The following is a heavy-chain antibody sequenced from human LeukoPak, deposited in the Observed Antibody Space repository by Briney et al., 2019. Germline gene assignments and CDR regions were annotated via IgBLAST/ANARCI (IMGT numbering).Heavy chain of an antibody. CDR3: ARAYSSSWYWNWFDP. CDR2: IYNSGST. Sequence: KTSETLSLTCAVYGGSFSGYYWSWIRQPPGKGLEWIGSIYNSGSTYYNPSLKSRVTISVDMSKNQFSLKMSSVTAADTAVYYCARAYSSSWYWNWFDPWGQGTLVTVSS. D-gene: IGHD6-13*01. J-gene: IGHJ5*02. V-gene: IGHV4-34*01. CDR1: GGSFSGYY.